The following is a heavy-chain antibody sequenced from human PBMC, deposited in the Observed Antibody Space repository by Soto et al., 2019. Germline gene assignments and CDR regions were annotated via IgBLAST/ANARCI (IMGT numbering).Heavy chain of an antibody. J-gene: IGHJ3*02. CDR3: ARYGSSTSNDAFDI. D-gene: IGHD2-2*01. CDR1: GGSISSYY. Sequence: SETLSLTCTVSGGSISSYYWSWIRQPPGKGLEWIGYIYYSGSTNYNPSLKSRVTISVDTSKNQFSLKLSSVTAADTAVHYCARYGSSTSNDAFDIWGQGTMVTVSS. V-gene: IGHV4-59*08. CDR2: IYYSGST.